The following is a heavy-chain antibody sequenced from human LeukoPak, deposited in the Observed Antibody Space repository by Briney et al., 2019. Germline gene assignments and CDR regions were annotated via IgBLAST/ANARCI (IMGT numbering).Heavy chain of an antibody. CDR1: GRSISRYY. CDR2: IYYSGST. D-gene: IGHD3-10*01. CDR3: ARWYSGRPYYYYYMDV. Sequence: SETLSLTCTVSGRSISRYYWSWIRQPPGKGLEWIGYIYYSGSTNYNPSLKSRVTISVDTSKNQFSLKLSSVTAADTAVYCCARWYSGRPYYYYYMDVWGKGTTVTVSS. V-gene: IGHV4-59*01. J-gene: IGHJ6*03.